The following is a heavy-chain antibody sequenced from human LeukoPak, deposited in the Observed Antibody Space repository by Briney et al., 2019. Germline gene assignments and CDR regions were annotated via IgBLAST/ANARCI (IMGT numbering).Heavy chain of an antibody. V-gene: IGHV3-7*01. CDR1: GFTFSSYW. CDR3: AKVLRGYSYGDAFDI. D-gene: IGHD5-18*01. Sequence: GGSLRLSCAASGFTFSSYWMSWVRQAPGKGLEWVANIKQDGSEKYYVDSVKGRFTISRDNARNSLYLQMNSLRAEDTAVYYCAKVLRGYSYGDAFDIWGQGTMVTVSS. J-gene: IGHJ3*02. CDR2: IKQDGSEK.